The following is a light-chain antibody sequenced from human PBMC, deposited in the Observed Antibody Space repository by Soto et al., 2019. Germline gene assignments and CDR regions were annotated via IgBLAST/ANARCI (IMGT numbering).Light chain of an antibody. V-gene: IGLV1-40*01. CDR2: GNS. Sequence: QSVLTQPPSVSGAPGQRVTISCTGTSSNIGAGYDVHWYQQLPGTAPQLLIYGNSNRPSGVPDRFSGTKSGTSASLAITGLQAEDEPDYYCQSYARRLGALFGGGAKLTVL. J-gene: IGLJ3*02. CDR3: QSYARRLGAL. CDR1: SSNIGAGYD.